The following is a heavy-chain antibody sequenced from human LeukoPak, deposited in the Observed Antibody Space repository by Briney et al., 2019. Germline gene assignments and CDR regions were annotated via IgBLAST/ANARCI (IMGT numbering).Heavy chain of an antibody. CDR2: VHLDGTT. D-gene: IGHD3-3*01. CDR1: GGSVTSTNW. CDR3: AREGGFYRPLDY. J-gene: IGHJ4*02. Sequence: SETLSLTCGVSGGSVTSTNWWTWVRQPPGKGLEWIGEVHLDGTTNYNPSLKSRLTMSVDLSENHISLTLTSVTAADTAVYYCAREGGFYRPLDYSGQGTLVTVSS. V-gene: IGHV4-4*02.